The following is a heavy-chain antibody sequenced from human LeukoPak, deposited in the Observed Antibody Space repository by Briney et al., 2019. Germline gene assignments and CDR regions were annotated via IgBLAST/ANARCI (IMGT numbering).Heavy chain of an antibody. V-gene: IGHV3-13*01. J-gene: IGHJ6*03. D-gene: IGHD1-1*01. Sequence: GGSLRLSCAASGFTFSSFDMHWVRQPTGQGLEWVSTIGTASDTYYPGSVEGRFTLSRDNAKNSLYLQMNSLTAGDTAVYYCARGPPRGRYYYMDVWGKGTTVTVSS. CDR3: ARGPPRGRYYYMDV. CDR1: GFTFSSFD. CDR2: IGTASDT.